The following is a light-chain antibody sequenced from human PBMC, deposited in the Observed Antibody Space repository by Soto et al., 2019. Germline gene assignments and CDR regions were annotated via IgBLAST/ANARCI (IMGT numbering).Light chain of an antibody. CDR2: DAS. Sequence: DIPMTQSPSTLSASVGDRVAITCRASQSISSWLAWYQQKPGKAPKLLIYDASGLESGVPSNFSGSGSGTESPLTLSSLQPHDFATYSYQQYNSYPATFGGGTKVEIK. J-gene: IGKJ4*01. V-gene: IGKV1-5*01. CDR1: QSISSW. CDR3: QQYNSYPAT.